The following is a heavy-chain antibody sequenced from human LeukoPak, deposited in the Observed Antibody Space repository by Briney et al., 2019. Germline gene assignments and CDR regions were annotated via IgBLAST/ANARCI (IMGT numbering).Heavy chain of an antibody. J-gene: IGHJ5*02. CDR3: ARVTAAGTFDP. Sequence: SQTLSLTFAISGDSVSSNSVTWNWLRQSPWRGLEWLGRTYYRSKWSYDYAVSVKSRITINSDTSKNQLSLQLNSVTPEDTAVYYCARVTAAGTFDPWGQGTLVTVSS. CDR1: GDSVSSNSVT. CDR2: TYYRSKWSY. V-gene: IGHV6-1*01. D-gene: IGHD6-25*01.